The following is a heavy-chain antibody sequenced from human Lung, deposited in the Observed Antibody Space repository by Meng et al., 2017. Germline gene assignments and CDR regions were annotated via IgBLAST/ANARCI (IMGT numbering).Heavy chain of an antibody. J-gene: IGHJ2*01. CDR1: GGYISSSHYY. CDR2: IYNSGST. CDR3: ARGQKGYFDL. V-gene: IGHV4-30-4*01. Sequence: VHTQGPGPGLVKPSKNLSLTCIVSGGYISSSHYYWYWIRQPPGKGLEWSVHIYNSGSTYYNPSLKSRITISVDTSKNQFSLKLSSVTAADTAVYYCARGQKGYFDLWGRGTLVTVSS.